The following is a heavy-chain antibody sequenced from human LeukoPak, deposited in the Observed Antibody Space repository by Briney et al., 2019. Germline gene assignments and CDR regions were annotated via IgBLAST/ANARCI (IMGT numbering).Heavy chain of an antibody. D-gene: IGHD3-10*01. CDR2: ISADNGNT. J-gene: IGHJ6*02. V-gene: IGHV1-18*01. CDR3: ARFTMPREVFGMDV. CDR1: GYSFSTYG. Sequence: ASVKVSCKTSGYSFSTYGISWVRQAPGQGLEWMGWISADNGNTNSSQKFQGRVTMTTDTSTSTAHMELRSLRSDDTAVYYCARFTMPREVFGMDVWGQGTTVIVSS.